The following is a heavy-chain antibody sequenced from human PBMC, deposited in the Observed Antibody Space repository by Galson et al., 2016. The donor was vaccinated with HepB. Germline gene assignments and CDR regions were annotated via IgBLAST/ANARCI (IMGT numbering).Heavy chain of an antibody. Sequence: SVKVSCKASGYTFTKYGICWVRQAPGQGLEWLGWISSFNGNTNYAHNFRGRVTMTSDASTDTAYMELRSLRSDDSAVYYCARRDYTSGYYSFYYMDVWGGGTTVTVSS. V-gene: IGHV1-18*04. J-gene: IGHJ6*03. CDR1: GYTFTKYG. CDR3: ARRDYTSGYYSFYYMDV. D-gene: IGHD6-19*01. CDR2: ISSFNGNT.